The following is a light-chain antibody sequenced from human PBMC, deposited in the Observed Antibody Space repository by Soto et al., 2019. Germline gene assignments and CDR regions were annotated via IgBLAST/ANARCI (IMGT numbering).Light chain of an antibody. Sequence: EMVMTQSPATLSVSPGERATLSCRASLSVSRNLAWYQQKPVQAPRLLIYGASTSATGIAARFSGSGSGTECTLTIIGLQSEDFAFYYWQQYSNWPGTFGPGTKVDMK. CDR3: QQYSNWPGT. CDR2: GAS. V-gene: IGKV3-15*01. CDR1: LSVSRN. J-gene: IGKJ1*01.